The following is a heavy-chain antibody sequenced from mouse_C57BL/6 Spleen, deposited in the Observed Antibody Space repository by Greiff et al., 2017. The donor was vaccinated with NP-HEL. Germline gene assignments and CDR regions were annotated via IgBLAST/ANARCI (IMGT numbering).Heavy chain of an antibody. V-gene: IGHV5-4*01. D-gene: IGHD3-3*01. CDR2: ISDGGSYT. CDR1: GFTFSSYA. CDR3: ARESRDYAMDY. J-gene: IGHJ4*01. Sequence: EVQLVESGGGLVKPGGSLKLSCAASGFTFSSYAMSWVRQTPEKRLEWVATISDGGSYTYYPDNVKGRFTISRDNAKNNLYLQMSHLKSEDTAMYYCARESRDYAMDYWGQGTSVTVSS.